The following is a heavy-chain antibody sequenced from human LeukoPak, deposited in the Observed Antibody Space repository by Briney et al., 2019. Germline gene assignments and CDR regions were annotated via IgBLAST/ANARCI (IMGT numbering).Heavy chain of an antibody. J-gene: IGHJ3*02. CDR2: ISSSSSTI. V-gene: IGHV3-48*01. Sequence: PGGSLRLSCAASGFTFSSYSMNWVRQAPGKGLEWVSYISSSSSTIYYADSVKGRFTIFRDNAKNSLYLQMNSLRAEDTAVYYCARDTRLNAFDIWGQGTMVTVSS. D-gene: IGHD3-3*01. CDR1: GFTFSSYS. CDR3: ARDTRLNAFDI.